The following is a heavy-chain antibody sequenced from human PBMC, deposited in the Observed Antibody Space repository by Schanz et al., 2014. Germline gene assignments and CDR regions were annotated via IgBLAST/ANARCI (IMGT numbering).Heavy chain of an antibody. CDR2: ISHSGGSK. Sequence: DVQLLESGGGLVQPGGSLRLSCAASGFTFNSYAMTWVRQAPGKGLEWVSSISHSGGSKYYADSVKGRFTISRDYSKNTLYLQMSSLRSDDTAVYYCAKAEYDILTDSYSRLDPWGQGTLVTVSS. D-gene: IGHD3-9*01. J-gene: IGHJ5*02. CDR3: AKAEYDILTDSYSRLDP. V-gene: IGHV3-23*01. CDR1: GFTFNSYA.